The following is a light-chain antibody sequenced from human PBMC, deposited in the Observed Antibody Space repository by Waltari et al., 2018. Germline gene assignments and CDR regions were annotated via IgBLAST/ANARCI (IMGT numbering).Light chain of an antibody. CDR1: QSIGNS. CDR3: QQYNRYLLT. Sequence: DIQMTQSPSTLSASVGDRVTITFRASQSIGNSLACYQQKPGKAPKVVIYETCSLASGVPSMFSGSGSGTDFTLTINSLQPDDFATYYCQQYNRYLLTFGGGTKVEIK. V-gene: IGKV1-5*03. CDR2: ETC. J-gene: IGKJ4*01.